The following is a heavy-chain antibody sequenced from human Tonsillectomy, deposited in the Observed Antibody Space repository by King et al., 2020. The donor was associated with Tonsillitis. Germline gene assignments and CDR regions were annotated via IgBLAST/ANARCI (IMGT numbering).Heavy chain of an antibody. J-gene: IGHJ3*02. D-gene: IGHD6-19*01. CDR1: GFTFDDDA. Sequence: QLVQSGGGVVQPGRSLRLSCAASGFTFDDDAMHWVRQAPGKGREWVSGIRWNSGSIGYADSVKGRVTISRDNAKNSLYLQMISLRAEDTALYYCAPTSGWYGSDAFDIWGQGTMVTVSS. CDR2: IRWNSGSI. CDR3: APTSGWYGSDAFDI. V-gene: IGHV3-9*01.